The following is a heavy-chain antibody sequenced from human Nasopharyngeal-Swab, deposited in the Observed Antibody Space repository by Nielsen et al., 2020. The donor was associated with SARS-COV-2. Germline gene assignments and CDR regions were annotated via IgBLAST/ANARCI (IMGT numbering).Heavy chain of an antibody. D-gene: IGHD2-8*01. CDR1: GYTLTELS. CDR2: FDPEDGET. V-gene: IGHV1-24*01. CDR3: ATVGPNAIWVYGMDV. J-gene: IGHJ6*02. Sequence: ASVQVSCKVSGYTLTELSMHWVRQAPGKGLEWMGGFDPEDGETIYAQKFQSRVTMTEDTSTDTAYMELSSLRSEDTAVYYCATVGPNAIWVYGMDVWGQGTTVTVSS.